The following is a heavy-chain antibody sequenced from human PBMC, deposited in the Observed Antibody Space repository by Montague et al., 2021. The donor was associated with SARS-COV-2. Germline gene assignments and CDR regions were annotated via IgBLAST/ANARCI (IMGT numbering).Heavy chain of an antibody. J-gene: IGHJ5*01. CDR2: FYYTGNT. D-gene: IGHD2-15*01. CDR3: VRHGGSSWLVS. V-gene: IGHV4-39*01. CDR1: RGSISGRSNC. Sequence: SETLSLTCTVSRGSISGRSNCWGWVRQTPGKGLEWIGSFYYTGNTYYNPSLKSRVTISVDTSKNQFSLSLRSVTAVDTSVYFCVRHGGSSWLVSWGQGTLVIVSS.